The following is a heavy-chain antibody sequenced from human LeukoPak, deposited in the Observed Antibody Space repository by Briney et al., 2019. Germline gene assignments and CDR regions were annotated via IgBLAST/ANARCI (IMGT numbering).Heavy chain of an antibody. D-gene: IGHD3-9*01. CDR3: ARGDSLRYFDWLFSVGHWFDP. V-gene: IGHV4-39*01. J-gene: IGHJ5*02. CDR1: GGSISSSSYY. CDR2: IYYSGST. Sequence: SETLSLTCTVSGGSISSSSYYRGWIRQPPGKGLEWIGSIYYSGSTYYNPSLKSRVTISVDTSKNQFSLKLSSVTAADTAVYYCARGDSLRYFDWLFSVGHWFDPWGQGTLVTVSS.